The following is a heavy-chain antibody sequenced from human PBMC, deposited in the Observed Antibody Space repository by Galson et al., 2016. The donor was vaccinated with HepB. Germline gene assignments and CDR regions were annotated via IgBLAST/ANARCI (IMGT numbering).Heavy chain of an antibody. J-gene: IGHJ4*02. CDR1: GFSFSGSA. D-gene: IGHD3-22*01. CDR2: IRSKANSYAT. CDR3: ARLDYYDSSGIAANY. Sequence: LRLSCAASGFSFSGSAMHWVRQASGKGLEWVGRIRSKANSYATAYAASVKGRFTISRDDSKNMAYLQMNSLKTEDTAVYYCARLDYYDSSGIAANYWGQGTLVTVSS. V-gene: IGHV3-73*01.